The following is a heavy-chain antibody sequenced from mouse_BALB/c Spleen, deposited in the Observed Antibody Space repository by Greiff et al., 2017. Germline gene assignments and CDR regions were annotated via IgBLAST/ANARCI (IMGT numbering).Heavy chain of an antibody. Sequence: EVMLVESGGGLVQPGGSLKLSCAASGFTFSSYTMSWVRQTPEKRLEWVAYISNGGGSTYYPDTVKGRFTISRDNAKNTLYLQMSSLKSEDTAMYYCARHEAYYGNLYAMDYWGQGTSVTVSS. D-gene: IGHD2-10*01. J-gene: IGHJ4*01. V-gene: IGHV5-12-2*01. CDR1: GFTFSSYT. CDR3: ARHEAYYGNLYAMDY. CDR2: ISNGGGST.